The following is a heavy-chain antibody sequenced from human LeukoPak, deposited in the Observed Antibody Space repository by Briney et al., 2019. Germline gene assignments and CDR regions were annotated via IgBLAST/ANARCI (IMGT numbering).Heavy chain of an antibody. Sequence: GGSLRLSCAASGFTFSSYWMHWVRHAPGKGLVWVSRINSDGSSTSYADPVKGRFTISRDNAKNTLYLQMNSLRAEDTAVYYCARGVGYCSSTSCYWWFDPWGQGTLVTVSS. V-gene: IGHV3-74*01. CDR1: GFTFSSYW. CDR3: ARGVGYCSSTSCYWWFDP. D-gene: IGHD2-2*01. CDR2: INSDGSST. J-gene: IGHJ5*02.